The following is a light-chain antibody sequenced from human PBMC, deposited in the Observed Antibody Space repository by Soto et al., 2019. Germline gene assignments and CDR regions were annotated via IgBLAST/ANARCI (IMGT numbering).Light chain of an antibody. V-gene: IGKV1-5*03. Sequence: HSPSTLSGSVGDRVTITCRASQTISSWLAWYQQKPGKAPKLLIYKASTLKSGVPSRFSGSGSGTDFNLTISSLQPEDFATYACQQRYNSTQTFGRGTKVDI. CDR3: QQRYNSTQT. CDR1: QTISSW. J-gene: IGKJ1*01. CDR2: KAS.